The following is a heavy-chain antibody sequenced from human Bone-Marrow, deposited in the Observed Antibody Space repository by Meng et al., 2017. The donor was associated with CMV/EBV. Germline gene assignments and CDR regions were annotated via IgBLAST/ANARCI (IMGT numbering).Heavy chain of an antibody. J-gene: IGHJ5*02. Sequence: QVQLVQSEAEVKKPGASVKVSCRASGYTFNTYGLTWVRQAAGQGLEWMGWISVYNGDTNYAQKVQGRVTMTTDTSTTTAYMELRSLRPDDTAVYYCARDFMAARPGWFDPWGQGTLVTVSS. CDR1: GYTFNTYG. CDR2: ISVYNGDT. V-gene: IGHV1-18*01. CDR3: ARDFMAARPGWFDP. D-gene: IGHD6-6*01.